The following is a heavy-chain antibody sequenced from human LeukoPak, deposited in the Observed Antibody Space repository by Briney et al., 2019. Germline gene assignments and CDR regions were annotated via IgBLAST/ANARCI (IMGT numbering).Heavy chain of an antibody. Sequence: GGSLRLSCAASGFTFGSYGMHWVRQAPGKGLEWVAVIWYDGSKKYYADSVKGRFTISRDNSKNTLYLQMNSLRAEDTAVYYCAKVLGPLYYYYMDVWGKGTTVTVSS. D-gene: IGHD1-1*01. CDR3: AKVLGPLYYYYMDV. CDR2: IWYDGSKK. J-gene: IGHJ6*03. V-gene: IGHV3-33*06. CDR1: GFTFGSYG.